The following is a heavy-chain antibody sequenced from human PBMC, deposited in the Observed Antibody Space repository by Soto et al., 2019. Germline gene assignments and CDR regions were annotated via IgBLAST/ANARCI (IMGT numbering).Heavy chain of an antibody. J-gene: IGHJ6*02. CDR3: ARSQGGSSSLDIYSYYYYGMDV. D-gene: IGHD2-15*01. Sequence: QVQLVQSGAEVKKPGSSVKVSCKAPGGTFSSYAISWVRQAPGQGLEWMGGISPIFGTAKNAQKFQGRVTITADESTSTGYLELSSLRSEDTAVSYCARSQGGSSSLDIYSYYYYGMDVWGQGTTVTVSS. CDR2: ISPIFGTA. CDR1: GGTFSSYA. V-gene: IGHV1-69*01.